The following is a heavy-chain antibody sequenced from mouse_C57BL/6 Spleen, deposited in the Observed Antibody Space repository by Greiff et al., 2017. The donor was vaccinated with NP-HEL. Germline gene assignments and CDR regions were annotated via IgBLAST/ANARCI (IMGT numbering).Heavy chain of an antibody. V-gene: IGHV5-4*01. CDR3: AKAYYSNYVFWYFDV. J-gene: IGHJ1*03. D-gene: IGHD2-5*01. Sequence: EVQGVESGGGLVKPGGSLKLSCAASGFTFSSYAMSWVRQTPEKRLEWVATISDGGSYTYYPDNVKGRFTISRDNAKNNLYLQMSHLKSEDTAMYYCAKAYYSNYVFWYFDVWGTGTTVTVSS. CDR1: GFTFSSYA. CDR2: ISDGGSYT.